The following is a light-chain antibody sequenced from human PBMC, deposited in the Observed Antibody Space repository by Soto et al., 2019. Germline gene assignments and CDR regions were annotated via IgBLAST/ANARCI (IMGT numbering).Light chain of an antibody. V-gene: IGLV2-14*03. CDR3: SSFTSSSTFV. CDR1: SSDVGRYNY. CDR2: DVS. Sequence: QSALAQPASVSGSRGQSITISCTGTSSDVGRYNYVSWFQQHPGKGPKLIIYDVSNWPSGVSDRFSGSQSGNTASLTISGLHPEDEADYYCSSFTSSSTFVFGTGTKLTVL. J-gene: IGLJ1*01.